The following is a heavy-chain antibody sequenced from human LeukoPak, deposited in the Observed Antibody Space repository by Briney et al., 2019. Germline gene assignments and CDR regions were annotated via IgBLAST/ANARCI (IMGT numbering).Heavy chain of an antibody. D-gene: IGHD5-24*01. CDR3: ATGRDGYNLYYFDY. V-gene: IGHV3-7*01. CDR2: IKQDGSEK. CDR1: GFTFSSHW. J-gene: IGHJ4*02. Sequence: GGSLRLSCAASGFTFSSHWVSWFRQAPGKGLEWLANIKQDGSEKYYVDSVKGRFTISRDNAKNSLYLQMNSLRAEDTAVYYCATGRDGYNLYYFDYWGQGTLVTVSS.